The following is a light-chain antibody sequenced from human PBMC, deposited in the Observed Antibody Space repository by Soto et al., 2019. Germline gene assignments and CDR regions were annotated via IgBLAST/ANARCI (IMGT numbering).Light chain of an antibody. Sequence: QAVVTQPPSPSGTPGQRVTISCSGSSSNIGSNTVNWYQQLPGTTPKLLIYNNNQRPSGVPDRFSGSKSGTSASLAISGLKSEDEADYYCGELDDSLNGWVFGGGTKLTVL. CDR1: SSNIGSNT. V-gene: IGLV1-44*01. CDR3: GELDDSLNGWV. CDR2: NNN. J-gene: IGLJ3*02.